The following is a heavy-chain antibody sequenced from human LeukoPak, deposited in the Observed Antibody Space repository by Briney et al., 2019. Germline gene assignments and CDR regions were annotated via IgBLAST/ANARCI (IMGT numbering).Heavy chain of an antibody. CDR2: INQDGSLK. V-gene: IGHV3-7*01. J-gene: IGHJ4*02. CDR1: GFAFSNYW. D-gene: IGHD6-6*01. Sequence: GRSLRPSCAASGFAFSNYWTTWVRQAPGKGLEWVANINQDGSLKTYVDSVKGRFTISRDNAKNSLYLQMNSLRADDTAVYYCANTPAARGDYWGQGTLVTVSS. CDR3: ANTPAARGDY.